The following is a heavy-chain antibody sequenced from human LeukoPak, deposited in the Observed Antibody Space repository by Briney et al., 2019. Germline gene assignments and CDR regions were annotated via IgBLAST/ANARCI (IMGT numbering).Heavy chain of an antibody. Sequence: GRSLRLSCAASGFTFSSYGMHWVRQAPGKGLEWVAVIWYDGSNKYYADSVKGRFTISRDNSKNTLYLQMNSLRAEDTAVYYCARDMGSGSPGPLGYWGQGTLVTVSS. V-gene: IGHV3-33*01. CDR3: ARDMGSGSPGPLGY. CDR1: GFTFSSYG. J-gene: IGHJ4*02. D-gene: IGHD1-26*01. CDR2: IWYDGSNK.